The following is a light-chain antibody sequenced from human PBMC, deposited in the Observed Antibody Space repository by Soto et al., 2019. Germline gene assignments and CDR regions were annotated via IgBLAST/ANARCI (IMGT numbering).Light chain of an antibody. CDR2: WAS. CDR3: QQYYSPPMT. V-gene: IGKV4-1*01. CDR1: QSVLYNSNNKNH. J-gene: IGKJ5*01. Sequence: DFVMTQAPDSLAVSLGERATINCKSSQSVLYNSNNKNHLAWYQQKPGQPPKLLIYWASTRESGVPDRFSGSGSGTHFTLTISSLRAEDVAVYYCQQYYSPPMTFGQGTRLEIE.